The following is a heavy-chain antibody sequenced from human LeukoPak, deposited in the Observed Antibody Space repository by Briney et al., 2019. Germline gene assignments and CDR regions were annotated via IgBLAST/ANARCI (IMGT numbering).Heavy chain of an antibody. J-gene: IGHJ3*02. CDR3: ARGSWEYSYGYTDAFDI. Sequence: ASVKVSCKASGYTFTSYAMHWVRQAPGQRLEWMGWINAGNGNTKYSQEFQGRVTITRDTSASTAYMELSSLRSEDMAVYYCARGSWEYSYGYTDAFDIWGQGTMVTVSS. CDR2: INAGNGNT. CDR1: GYTFTSYA. D-gene: IGHD5-18*01. V-gene: IGHV1-3*03.